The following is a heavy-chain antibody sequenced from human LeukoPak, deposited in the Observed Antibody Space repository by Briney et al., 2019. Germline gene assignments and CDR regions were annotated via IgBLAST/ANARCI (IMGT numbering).Heavy chain of an antibody. D-gene: IGHD6-13*01. CDR2: MNPHSGDT. V-gene: IGHV1-8*01. Sequence: ASVTVSFKASGYSFSNYDINWVRLRQATGQGPEWMGWMNPHSGDTGSPQRFRGRVSMTWDTSISTAYLELSGLTSDDTAVYYCARGPDTSSWTAEYFQHWGQGTLVTVSS. J-gene: IGHJ1*01. CDR1: GYSFSNYD. CDR3: ARGPDTSSWTAEYFQH.